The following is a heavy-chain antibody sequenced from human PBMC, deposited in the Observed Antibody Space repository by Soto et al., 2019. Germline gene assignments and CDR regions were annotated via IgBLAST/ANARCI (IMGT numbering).Heavy chain of an antibody. CDR1: GDSISTSY. J-gene: IGHJ6*02. CDR2: VYYTGNT. D-gene: IGHD3-22*01. V-gene: IGHV4-59*12. Sequence: SETLSLTCTVSGDSISTSYWSWIRQPPEKGLEWIGYVYYTGNTNYNPSLKSPVTISVDTSKNQFSLKLSSVTAADTAVYYCAGSGYYHNSGMDVWGQGTTVTVSS. CDR3: AGSGYYHNSGMDV.